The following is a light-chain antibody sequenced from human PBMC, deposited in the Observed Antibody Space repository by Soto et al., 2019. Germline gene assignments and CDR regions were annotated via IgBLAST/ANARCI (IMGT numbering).Light chain of an antibody. CDR1: QSISRW. J-gene: IGKJ2*01. CDR2: DAS. V-gene: IGKV1-5*01. CDR3: QQYNHYST. Sequence: DIQMTQSPSTLSASVGDRVTITCRASQSISRWVAWYQQKPGKAPKLLIYDASSLESGGPSRFSGSGSGTEFTLTISSLQPDDFATYYCQQYNHYSTFGQGTKLEIK.